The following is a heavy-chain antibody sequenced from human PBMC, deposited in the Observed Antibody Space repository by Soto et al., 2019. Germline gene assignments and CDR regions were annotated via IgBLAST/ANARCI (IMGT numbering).Heavy chain of an antibody. Sequence: SETLSLTCAVYGGSFSGYYWSWIRQPPGKGLEWIGEINHSGSTNYNPSLKSRVTIPVDTSKNQFSLKLSSVTAADTAVYYCARGGAAAGTGYYYYGMDVWGQGTTVTVSS. CDR1: GGSFSGYY. J-gene: IGHJ6*02. V-gene: IGHV4-34*01. D-gene: IGHD6-13*01. CDR2: INHSGST. CDR3: ARGGAAAGTGYYYYGMDV.